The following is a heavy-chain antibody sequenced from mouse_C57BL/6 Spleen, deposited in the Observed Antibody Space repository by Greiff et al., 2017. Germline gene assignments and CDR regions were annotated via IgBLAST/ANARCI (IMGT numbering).Heavy chain of an antibody. CDR3: ARFYDGYYVGCDY. V-gene: IGHV1-64*01. CDR1: GYTFTSYW. Sequence: QVQLKQPGAELVKPGASVKLSCKASGYTFTSYWMHWVKQRPGQGLEWIGMIHPNSGSTNYNEKFKSKATLTVDKSSSTAYMQLSSLTSEDSAVYYCARFYDGYYVGCDYWGQGTTLTVSS. J-gene: IGHJ2*01. CDR2: IHPNSGST. D-gene: IGHD2-3*01.